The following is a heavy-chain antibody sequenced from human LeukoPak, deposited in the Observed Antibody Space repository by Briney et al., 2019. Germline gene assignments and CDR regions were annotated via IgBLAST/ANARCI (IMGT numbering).Heavy chain of an antibody. CDR1: GGSISSSSYF. J-gene: IGHJ6*03. CDR2: VHYSGST. Sequence: PSETLSLTCSVSGGSISSSSYFWGWIRQPPGKGLEWIASVHYSGSTYYNPSLKSRVTISVDTSKNQFSLKLSSVTAADTAVYYCARLQTKYSGSYWRYYYYYMDVWGKGTTVTISS. CDR3: ARLQTKYSGSYWRYYYYYMDV. D-gene: IGHD1-26*01. V-gene: IGHV4-39*07.